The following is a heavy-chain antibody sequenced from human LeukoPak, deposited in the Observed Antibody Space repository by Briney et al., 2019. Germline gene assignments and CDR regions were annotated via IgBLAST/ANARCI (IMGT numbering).Heavy chain of an antibody. CDR1: GGSISSYY. J-gene: IGHJ6*03. CDR3: ARHSSSWQYYYYYYYMDV. Sequence: PSETLYLTCTVSGGSISSYYWSWIRQPPGKGLEWIGYIYTSGSTNYNPSLKSRVTISVDTSKNQFSLKLSSVTAADTAVYYCARHSSSWQYYYYYYYMDVWGKGTTVTVSS. V-gene: IGHV4-4*09. D-gene: IGHD6-13*01. CDR2: IYTSGST.